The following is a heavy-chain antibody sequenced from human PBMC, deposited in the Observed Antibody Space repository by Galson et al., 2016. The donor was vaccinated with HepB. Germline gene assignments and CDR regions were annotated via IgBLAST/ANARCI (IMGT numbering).Heavy chain of an antibody. Sequence: QSGAEVKKPGEPLKISCKASGYSFTVFWIGWVRQMPGKGLELMGIIYPGNSHTIYSPTFQGQATISADKSITTAYLQWNTLRASDTAMYYCAAQGGTSFDYWGQGTRVTVSS. CDR3: AAQGGTSFDY. V-gene: IGHV5-51*01. CDR1: GYSFTVFW. D-gene: IGHD2-2*01. CDR2: IYPGNSHT. J-gene: IGHJ4*02.